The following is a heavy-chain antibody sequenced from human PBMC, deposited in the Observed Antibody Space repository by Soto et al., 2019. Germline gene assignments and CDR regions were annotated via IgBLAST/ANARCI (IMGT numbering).Heavy chain of an antibody. Sequence: QITLKESGPTVVRSTQTLTMTCSFSGFSLTTRGVGVGWMRQPPGKALEWLALIFWDDDKRYSPSLKSSLTITKYTSKNQVVLTMIDMDPADTGTYFCGYDEGSMGNWFDPWGQGTLVSVSS. V-gene: IGHV2-5*02. CDR1: GFSLTTRGVG. J-gene: IGHJ5*02. D-gene: IGHD1-26*01. CDR2: IFWDDDK. CDR3: GYDEGSMGNWFDP.